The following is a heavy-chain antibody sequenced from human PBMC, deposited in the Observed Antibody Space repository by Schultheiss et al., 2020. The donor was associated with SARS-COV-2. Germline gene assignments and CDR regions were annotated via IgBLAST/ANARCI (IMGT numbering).Heavy chain of an antibody. CDR3: ARPSQPFAEGLYFDL. Sequence: SETLSLTCAVYGGSFSGYYWSWIRQHPGKGLEWIGYIYYSGSTNYNPSLKSRVTISVDTSKNQFSLKLSSVTAADTAVYYCARPSQPFAEGLYFDLWGRGTLVTVSS. V-gene: IGHV4-59*08. CDR2: IYYSGST. D-gene: IGHD2-2*01. J-gene: IGHJ2*01. CDR1: GGSFSGYY.